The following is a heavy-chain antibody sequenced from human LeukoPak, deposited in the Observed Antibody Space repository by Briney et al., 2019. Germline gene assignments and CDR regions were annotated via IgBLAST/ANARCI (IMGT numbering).Heavy chain of an antibody. Sequence: PGGSLRLSCAASGFTFSSYSMNWVRQAPGKGLKWVSSISSSSSYIYYADSVKGRFTISRDNAKNSLYLQMNSLRAEDTAVYYCARGGAWYYFDYWGQGTLVTVSS. CDR1: GFTFSSYS. CDR3: ARGGAWYYFDY. J-gene: IGHJ4*02. CDR2: ISSSSSYI. V-gene: IGHV3-21*01. D-gene: IGHD2-8*02.